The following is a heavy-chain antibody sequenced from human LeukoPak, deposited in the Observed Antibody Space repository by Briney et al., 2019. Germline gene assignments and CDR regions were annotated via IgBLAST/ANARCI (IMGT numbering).Heavy chain of an antibody. V-gene: IGHV3-23*01. J-gene: IGHJ4*02. CDR2: ISGSGGNT. Sequence: GGSLRLSCAASGFTFSSYAMSWVRQPPGKGLERVSAISGSGGNTYYADSVKGRFTISRDNSKNTLDLQMNSLRADDTAVYYCAKSESITMIGVIITPFDYWGQGTLVTVSS. D-gene: IGHD3-22*01. CDR1: GFTFSSYA. CDR3: AKSESITMIGVIITPFDY.